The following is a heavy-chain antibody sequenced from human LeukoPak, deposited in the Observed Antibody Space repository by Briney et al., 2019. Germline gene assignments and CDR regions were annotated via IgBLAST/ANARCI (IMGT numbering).Heavy chain of an antibody. CDR3: ARSWIQLWLLLDY. CDR1: GGTFSSYA. V-gene: IGHV1-69*13. CDR2: IIPIFGTA. J-gene: IGHJ4*02. D-gene: IGHD5-18*01. Sequence: SVKVSCKASGGTFSSYAFSWVRQAPGQGLEWMGGIIPIFGTANYAQKFQGRVTITADESTSTAYMELSSLRSEDTAVYYCARSWIQLWLLLDYWGQGTLVTVSS.